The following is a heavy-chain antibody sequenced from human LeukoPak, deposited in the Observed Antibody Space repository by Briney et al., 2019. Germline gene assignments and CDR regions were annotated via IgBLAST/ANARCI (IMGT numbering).Heavy chain of an antibody. CDR1: GGSISSGSYY. CDR2: IYTSGST. V-gene: IGHV4-61*02. CDR3: ARGYSYGSVYFDY. Sequence: SQTLSLTCTVSGGSISSGSYYWSWIRQPAGKGLEWIGRIYTSGSTNYNPSLKSRVTISVDTSKNQFSLKLSSVTVADTAVYYCARGYSYGSVYFDYWGQGTLVTVSS. J-gene: IGHJ4*02. D-gene: IGHD5-18*01.